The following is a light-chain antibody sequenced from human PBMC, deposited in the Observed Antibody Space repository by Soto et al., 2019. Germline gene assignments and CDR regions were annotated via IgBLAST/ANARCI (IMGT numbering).Light chain of an antibody. J-gene: IGLJ2*01. Sequence: QAVVTQEPSLTVSPGGTVTLTCGSSTGAVTSGHYPYWFQQKPGQPPRTLIYDTSNKHSWTPARFSGSLLGGKAALTLSGAQPEDEAEYYCLLSYRGARPVFGGGTKLTVL. CDR1: TGAVTSGHY. CDR2: DTS. CDR3: LLSYRGARPV. V-gene: IGLV7-46*01.